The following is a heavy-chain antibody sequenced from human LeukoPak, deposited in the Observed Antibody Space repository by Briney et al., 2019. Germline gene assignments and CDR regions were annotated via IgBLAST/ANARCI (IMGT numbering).Heavy chain of an antibody. CDR1: GFTFSSYA. Sequence: QTGGSLRLSCAASGFTFSSYAMRWVRQAPGKGLEWVAFISYDGRNKYYADSVKGRFTISRDNSKNTLYLQMNSLRAEDTAVYYCARDLSSIAAAGTDSPLDYWGQGTLVTVSS. CDR2: ISYDGRNK. D-gene: IGHD6-13*01. J-gene: IGHJ4*02. CDR3: ARDLSSIAAAGTDSPLDY. V-gene: IGHV3-30*01.